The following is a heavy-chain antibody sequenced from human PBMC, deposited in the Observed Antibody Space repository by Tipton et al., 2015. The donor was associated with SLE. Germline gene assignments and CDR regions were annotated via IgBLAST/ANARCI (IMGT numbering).Heavy chain of an antibody. CDR1: GFIVSSNY. V-gene: IGHV3-53*01. J-gene: IGHJ4*02. D-gene: IGHD3-10*01. CDR2: IYNGGAS. Sequence: GSLRLSCAASGFIVSSNYTSWVRQAPGKGLEWVSVIYNGGASYYAESVKGRFTISRDSSKGTLFLQMNRLRVDDTAVYYCASDYYGSPTNWGQGTLVTASS. CDR3: ASDYYGSPTN.